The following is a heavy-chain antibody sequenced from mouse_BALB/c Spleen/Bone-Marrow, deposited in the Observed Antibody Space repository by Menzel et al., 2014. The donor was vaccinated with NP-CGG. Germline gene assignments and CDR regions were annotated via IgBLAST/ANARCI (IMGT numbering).Heavy chain of an antibody. CDR2: ISYSGNT. Sequence: VQLQQSGPSLVKPSQTLSLTCSVTGDSITNAYWNWIRKFPGNKIDYMGYISYSGNTYYNPSLKSRISITRDTSKNQFYLQLNSVTTEDTATYFCGRGTGYYFDYWGQGTTLTVSS. CDR1: GDSITNAY. CDR3: GRGTGYYFDY. D-gene: IGHD3-3*01. V-gene: IGHV3-8*02. J-gene: IGHJ2*01.